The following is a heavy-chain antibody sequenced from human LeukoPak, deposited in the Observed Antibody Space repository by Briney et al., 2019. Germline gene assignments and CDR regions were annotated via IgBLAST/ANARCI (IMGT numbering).Heavy chain of an antibody. CDR1: GYSFSTYY. CDR3: ARDPGYYGSGSQGYFDY. Sequence: ASVKVSCKASGYSFSTYYMHWVRQAPGQGLEWMGWINPNSGGTNYAQKFQGRVTMTRDTSISTAYMELSRLRSDDTAVYYCARDPGYYGSGSQGYFDYWGQGTLVTVSS. D-gene: IGHD3-10*01. V-gene: IGHV1-2*02. CDR2: INPNSGGT. J-gene: IGHJ4*02.